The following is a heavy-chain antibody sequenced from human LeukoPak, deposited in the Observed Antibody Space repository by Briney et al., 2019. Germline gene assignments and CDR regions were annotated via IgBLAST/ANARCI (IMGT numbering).Heavy chain of an antibody. CDR2: INTDGRTT. J-gene: IGHJ5*02. Sequence: GGSLRLSCAASGFTFSSYWMHWVRQAPGKGLVWVSRINTDGRTTSYADSVTGRFTISRDNAKNTLYLQMNSLRAEDTTVYYCARAPVLYCSSSSCFNWFDPWGQGTLVTVSS. CDR1: GFTFSSYW. V-gene: IGHV3-74*01. D-gene: IGHD2-2*01. CDR3: ARAPVLYCSSSSCFNWFDP.